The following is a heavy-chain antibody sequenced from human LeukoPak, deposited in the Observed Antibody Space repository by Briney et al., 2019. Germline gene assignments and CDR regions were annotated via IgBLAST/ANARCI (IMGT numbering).Heavy chain of an antibody. CDR2: INWSGGST. CDR1: GFHFDEYG. CDR3: ARVLEEKAVAGHYYYYGMDV. J-gene: IGHJ6*02. Sequence: GGPVRLLCSPWGFHFDEYGMLRVHPPPRKGVQGVSGINWSGGSTGYADSVKGRFTISRDNAKNSLYPQMTSLRAEDMALYYCARVLEEKAVAGHYYYYGMDVWGQGTTVTVSS. D-gene: IGHD6-19*01. V-gene: IGHV3-20*04.